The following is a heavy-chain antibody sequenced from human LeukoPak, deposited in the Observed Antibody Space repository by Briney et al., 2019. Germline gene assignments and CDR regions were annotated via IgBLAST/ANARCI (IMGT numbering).Heavy chain of an antibody. D-gene: IGHD6-19*01. CDR1: GYTFTSNG. J-gene: IGHJ4*02. CDR2: ISCNNGDT. V-gene: IGHV1-18*01. Sequence: ASVKVSCKASGYTFTSNGITWERQAPGQGLEWVGWISCNNGDTRYPQKLQGRVTVTTDTSTSTVYMELRGLRSDDTAVYYCARDGGTAGYSSGSDYWGQGTLVTVSS. CDR3: ARDGGTAGYSSGSDY.